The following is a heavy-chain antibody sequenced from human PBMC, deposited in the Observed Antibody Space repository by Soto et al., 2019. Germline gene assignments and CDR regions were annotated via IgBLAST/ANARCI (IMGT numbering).Heavy chain of an antibody. CDR3: ARDRYDFWSGYYLY. Sequence: PGGSLRLSCAASGFTFDDYTMHGVRQAPGKGLEWVSLISWDGGSTYYVDSVKGRFTISRDNAKNSLYLQMNSLRAEDTAVYYCARDRYDFWSGYYLYWGQGTLVTVSS. CDR1: GFTFDDYT. CDR2: ISWDGGST. V-gene: IGHV3-43*01. J-gene: IGHJ4*02. D-gene: IGHD3-3*01.